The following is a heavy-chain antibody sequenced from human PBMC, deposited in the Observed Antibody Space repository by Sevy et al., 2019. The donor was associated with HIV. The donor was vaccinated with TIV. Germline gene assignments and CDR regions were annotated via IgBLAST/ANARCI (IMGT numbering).Heavy chain of an antibody. CDR2: ISGSGGST. J-gene: IGHJ6*02. D-gene: IGHD2-2*01. V-gene: IGHV3-23*01. CDR3: AKALGYCSSTSCHYYYYYGMDV. CDR1: GFTFSSYA. Sequence: GGSLRLSCAASGFTFSSYAMSWVRQAPGKGLEWVSAISGSGGSTYYADSVKGRFTISRENSKNTLYLQMNSLRAEDTAVYYCAKALGYCSSTSCHYYYYYGMDVWGQGTTVTVSS.